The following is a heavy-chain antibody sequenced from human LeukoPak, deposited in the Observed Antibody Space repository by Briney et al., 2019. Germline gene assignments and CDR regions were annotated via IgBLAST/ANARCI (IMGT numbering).Heavy chain of an antibody. CDR1: GFTFSSYA. Sequence: GAPLGLSCAASGFTFSSYAMSWVRQTPGKGLEWVSTISTGDGRTYYADSVKGRFTIFRDNSKNTLYLQMNSLRAEDTAVYYCAKDQVGAAAGTLLHYWGQGTLVTVSS. D-gene: IGHD6-13*01. V-gene: IGHV3-23*01. CDR2: ISTGDGRT. CDR3: AKDQVGAAAGTLLHY. J-gene: IGHJ4*02.